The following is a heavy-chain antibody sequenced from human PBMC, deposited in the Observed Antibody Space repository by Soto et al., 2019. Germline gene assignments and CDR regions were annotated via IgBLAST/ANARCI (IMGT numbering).Heavy chain of an antibody. CDR1: GFTVSSNY. V-gene: IGHV3-53*01. Sequence: PGGSLRLSCAASGFTVSSNYMSWVRQAPGKGLEWVSVIYSGGSTYYADSVKGRFTISRDNSKNTLYLQMNSLRAEDTAVYYCARDLQRSGWYVDYWGQGTLVTVSS. CDR2: IYSGGST. J-gene: IGHJ4*02. D-gene: IGHD6-19*01. CDR3: ARDLQRSGWYVDY.